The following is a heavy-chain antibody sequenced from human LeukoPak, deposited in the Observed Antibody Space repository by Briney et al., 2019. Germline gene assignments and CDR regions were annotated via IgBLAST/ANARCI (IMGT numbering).Heavy chain of an antibody. CDR3: ARDKYYYDSSGYYYFDY. CDR1: GGSFSGYY. CDR2: INHSGST. D-gene: IGHD3-22*01. V-gene: IGHV4-34*01. J-gene: IGHJ4*02. Sequence: SETLSLTCAVYGGSFSGYYWSWIRQPPGKGLEWIGEINHSGSTNYNPSLKSRVTISVDTSKNQFSLKLSSVTAADTAVYYCARDKYYYDSSGYYYFDYWGQGTLVTVSS.